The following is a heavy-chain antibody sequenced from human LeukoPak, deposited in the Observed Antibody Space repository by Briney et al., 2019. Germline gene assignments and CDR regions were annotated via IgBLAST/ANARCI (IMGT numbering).Heavy chain of an antibody. J-gene: IGHJ4*02. Sequence: ASVKVSCKASGYTFTSYGISWVRQAPGQGLEWMGWISAYNGNTNYAQKLQGRVTMTTDTSTSTAYMELRSLRSDDTAVYYCARVLGDYYDSSGYYDKWGQGTLVTVSS. V-gene: IGHV1-18*01. CDR3: ARVLGDYYDSSGYYDK. CDR1: GYTFTSYG. CDR2: ISAYNGNT. D-gene: IGHD3-22*01.